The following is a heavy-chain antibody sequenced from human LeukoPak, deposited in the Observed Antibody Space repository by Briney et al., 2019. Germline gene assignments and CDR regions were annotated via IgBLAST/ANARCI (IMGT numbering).Heavy chain of an antibody. CDR2: IYYSGST. V-gene: IGHV4-39*02. J-gene: IGHJ5*02. D-gene: IGHD1-1*01. CDR3: AREGTTGRWFDP. CDR1: GGSISSSSYC. Sequence: SETLSLTCTVSGGSISSSSYCWGWIRQPPGKGREWFGSIYYSGSTYYNPSLKSRVTISVDTSKNQFSLKLSFVTAADTAVYYCAREGTTGRWFDPWGQGTLVTVSS.